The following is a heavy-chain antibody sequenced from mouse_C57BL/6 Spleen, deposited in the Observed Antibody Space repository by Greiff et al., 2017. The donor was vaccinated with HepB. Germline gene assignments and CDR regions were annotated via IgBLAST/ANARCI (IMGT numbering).Heavy chain of an antibody. CDR3: ARHGDAYYSNPWFAY. V-gene: IGHV5-6*01. D-gene: IGHD2-5*01. CDR1: GFTFSSYG. CDR2: ISSGGSYT. J-gene: IGHJ3*01. Sequence: VHLVESGGDLVKPGGSLKLSCAASGFTFSSYGMSWVRQTPDKRLEWVATISSGGSYTYYPDSVKGRFTISRDNAKNTLYLQMSSLKSEDTAMYYCARHGDAYYSNPWFAYWGQGTLVTVSA.